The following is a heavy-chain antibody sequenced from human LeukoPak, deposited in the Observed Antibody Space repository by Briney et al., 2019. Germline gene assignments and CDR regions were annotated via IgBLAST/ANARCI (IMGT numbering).Heavy chain of an antibody. V-gene: IGHV3-30*18. CDR1: GFTFSSYG. J-gene: IGHJ4*02. D-gene: IGHD5-18*01. CDR2: ISYDGSNK. CDR3: AKGLWLRNPGDY. Sequence: GGSLRLSCAASGFTFSSYGMHWVRQAPGKGLEWVAVISYDGSNKYYADSVKGRFTISRDNSKNTLYLQMSSLRAEDTAVYYCAKGLWLRNPGDYWGQGTLVTVSS.